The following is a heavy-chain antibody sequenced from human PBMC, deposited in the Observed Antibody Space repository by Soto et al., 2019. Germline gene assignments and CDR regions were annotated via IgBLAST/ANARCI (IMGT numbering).Heavy chain of an antibody. CDR1: GFSLSDYT. J-gene: IGHJ4*02. Sequence: GGSLRLSCAGSGFSLSDYTINWVRQAPGRGLEWVSNIQRFGSYSWQIDSVQGRFTISRDNAKNSAYLQMNSLRAEDTAVYYCAKEGEHSSGWANFDYWGQGTLVTVSS. CDR2: IQRFGSYS. V-gene: IGHV3-21*04. CDR3: AKEGEHSSGWANFDY. D-gene: IGHD6-19*01.